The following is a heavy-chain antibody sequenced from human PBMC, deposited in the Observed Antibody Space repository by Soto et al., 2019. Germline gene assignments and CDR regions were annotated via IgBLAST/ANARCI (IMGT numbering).Heavy chain of an antibody. CDR3: AREPRYCSGGSCSIMGDAFDI. J-gene: IGHJ3*02. V-gene: IGHV3-66*01. D-gene: IGHD2-15*01. CDR1: GFTVTDIS. Sequence: EVQLVESGGGLVQPGGSLRLSCVASGFTVTDISMNWVRQAPGKGLEWVSVIYKDFTDYADFVKGRFSVSTDSSKNARYLQMDNLRAEDTAVYYCAREPRYCSGGSCSIMGDAFDIWGQGAMVTVSS. CDR2: IYKDFT.